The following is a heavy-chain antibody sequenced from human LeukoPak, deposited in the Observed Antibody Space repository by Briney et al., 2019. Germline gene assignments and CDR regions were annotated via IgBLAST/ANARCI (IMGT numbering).Heavy chain of an antibody. CDR2: INSDGSST. CDR3: ARARSITMVRGVLVYYGMDV. CDR1: GFTFSSYW. Sequence: PGGSLRLSCAASGFTFSSYWMHWVRQAPGKGLVWVSRINSDGSSTSYADSVKGRFTISRDNAKNTLYLQMNSLRAEDTAVYYCARARSITMVRGVLVYYGMDVWGQGTTVTVSS. J-gene: IGHJ6*02. V-gene: IGHV3-74*01. D-gene: IGHD3-10*01.